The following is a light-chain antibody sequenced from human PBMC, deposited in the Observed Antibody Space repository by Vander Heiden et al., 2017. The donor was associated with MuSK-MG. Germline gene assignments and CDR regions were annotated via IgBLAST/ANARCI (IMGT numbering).Light chain of an antibody. Sequence: QSVLTQPPSASGTPGQRVPISCSGSSPNIGRNPEHCYQQHPGPAPPHLIYSNNQRPSGVPDRFSGSKSGTSASLAIRGLQSEDEADYYCAAWDDSLNALFGTGTKVTVL. CDR2: SNN. V-gene: IGLV1-44*01. CDR3: AAWDDSLNAL. J-gene: IGLJ1*01. CDR1: SPNIGRNP.